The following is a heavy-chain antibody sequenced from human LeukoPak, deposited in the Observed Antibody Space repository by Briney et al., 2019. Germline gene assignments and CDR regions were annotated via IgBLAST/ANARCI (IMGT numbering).Heavy chain of an antibody. CDR2: INHSGGT. J-gene: IGHJ4*02. D-gene: IGHD5-18*01. V-gene: IGHV4-34*01. CDR3: ARGRYSQYFDY. CDR1: SGSFSGYY. Sequence: SETLSLTCAVYSGSFSGYYWSWVRQPPGEGLEWIGEINHSGGTYYNPSLKSRVTLSVDTSKDQFSLKMNSVTAADTAVYYCARGRYSQYFDYWGQGTLVTVSS.